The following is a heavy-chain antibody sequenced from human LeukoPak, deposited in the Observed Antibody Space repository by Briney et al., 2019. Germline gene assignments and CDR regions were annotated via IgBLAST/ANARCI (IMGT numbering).Heavy chain of an antibody. Sequence: PSETLSLTCTVSGGSISSYYWSWIRQPPGKGLEWIGYTYYSGSTNYNPSLKSRVTISVDTSKNQFSLKLRSVTAADTAVYYCATYYYDSSGYYYFDYWGQGTLVTVSS. CDR3: ATYYYDSSGYYYFDY. V-gene: IGHV4-59*01. J-gene: IGHJ4*02. D-gene: IGHD3-22*01. CDR1: GGSISSYY. CDR2: TYYSGST.